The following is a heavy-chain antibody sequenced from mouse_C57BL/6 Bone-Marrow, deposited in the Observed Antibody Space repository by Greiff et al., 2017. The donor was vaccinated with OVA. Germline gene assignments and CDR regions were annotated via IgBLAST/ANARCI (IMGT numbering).Heavy chain of an antibody. CDR3: ARRWLLRLYAMDY. Sequence: EVQGVESGGDLVKPGGSLKLSCAASGFTFSSYGMSWVRQTPDKRLEWVATISSGGSYTYYPDSVKGRFTISRDNAKNTLYLQMSSLKSEDTAMYYCARRWLLRLYAMDYWGQGTSVTVSS. J-gene: IGHJ4*01. D-gene: IGHD2-3*01. CDR2: ISSGGSYT. CDR1: GFTFSSYG. V-gene: IGHV5-6*01.